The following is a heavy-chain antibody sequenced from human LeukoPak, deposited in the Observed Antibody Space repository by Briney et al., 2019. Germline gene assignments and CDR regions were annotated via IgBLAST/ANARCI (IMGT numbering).Heavy chain of an antibody. CDR2: ISYDGSNK. J-gene: IGHJ6*04. Sequence: TGGSLRLSCAASGFTFSSYAMHWVRQAPGKGLEWVAVISYDGSNKYYADSVEGRFTISRDNSKNTLYLQMNSLRAEDTAVYYCARSSQGYSSPRNGMDVWGKGTTVTVSS. D-gene: IGHD6-13*01. CDR3: ARSSQGYSSPRNGMDV. V-gene: IGHV3-30*04. CDR1: GFTFSSYA.